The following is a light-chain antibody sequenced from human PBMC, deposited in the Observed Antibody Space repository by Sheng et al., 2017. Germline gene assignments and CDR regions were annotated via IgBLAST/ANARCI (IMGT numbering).Light chain of an antibody. CDR1: QSVSSN. CDR2: DAS. CDR3: QHYNKWPLT. V-gene: IGKV3-15*01. J-gene: IGKJ4*01. Sequence: EIVMTQSPATLSVSPGERATLSCRASQSVSSNLAWYQQKPGQAPRLLIYDASTRATDIPARFSGSGSGTEFTLTISSLQSEDFAVYYCQHYNKWPLTFGGGTKVEI.